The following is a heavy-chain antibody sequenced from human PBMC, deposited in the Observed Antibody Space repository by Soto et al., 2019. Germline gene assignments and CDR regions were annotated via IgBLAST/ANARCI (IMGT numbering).Heavy chain of an antibody. Sequence: GGSLRLSCAAFGFTFSSYWMHWVRQAPGKGLVWVSRINSDGSRTIYADSVKGRFTISRDNAKNTLYLQMNSLRAEDTAVYYCARALTYYYDIDYWGQGTLVNVSS. CDR1: GFTFSSYW. CDR2: INSDGSRT. V-gene: IGHV3-74*01. J-gene: IGHJ4*02. D-gene: IGHD3-22*01. CDR3: ARALTYYYDIDY.